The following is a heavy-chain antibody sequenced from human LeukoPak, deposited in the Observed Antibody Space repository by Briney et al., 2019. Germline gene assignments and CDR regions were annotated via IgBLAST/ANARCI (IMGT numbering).Heavy chain of an antibody. Sequence: GGSLRLSCAASGFTFSSYAMHWVRQAPGKGLEWVAIISYDGSNKCYADSVKGRFTISRSRDNSKNTLYLQMNSLRAEDTAVYYCARDRIDGAYFDYWGQGTLVTVSS. CDR1: GFTFSSYA. CDR3: ARDRIDGAYFDY. CDR2: ISYDGSNK. V-gene: IGHV3-30*04. D-gene: IGHD2-15*01. J-gene: IGHJ4*02.